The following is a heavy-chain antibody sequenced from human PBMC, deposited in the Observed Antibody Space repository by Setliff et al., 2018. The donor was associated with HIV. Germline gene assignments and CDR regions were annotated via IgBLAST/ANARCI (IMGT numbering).Heavy chain of an antibody. CDR2: INPSGGST. CDR3: ARGIRVDTAMVTALFAY. V-gene: IGHV1-46*01. Sequence: ASVQVSCKASGHTFTSYYMHWVRQAPGQGLEWMGIINPSGGSTSYAQKFQGRVTMTRDTSTSTVYMELSSLRSEDTAVYYCARGIRVDTAMVTALFAYWGQGTLVTVSS. CDR1: GHTFTSYY. J-gene: IGHJ4*02. D-gene: IGHD5-18*01.